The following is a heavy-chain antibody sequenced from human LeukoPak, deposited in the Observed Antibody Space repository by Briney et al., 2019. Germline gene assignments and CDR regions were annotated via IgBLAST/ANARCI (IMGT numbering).Heavy chain of an antibody. Sequence: SETLSLTCTVSGASISDYYWTWIRQPAGKGLEWIGRIYGSESTNFNPSLKSRVFMSVDKSKKQISLSLTSLTDADTAVYYCARQRSGGRFDYWGQGTLVTVSS. CDR3: ARQRSGGRFDY. D-gene: IGHD2-15*01. CDR2: IYGSEST. CDR1: GASISDYY. V-gene: IGHV4-4*07. J-gene: IGHJ4*02.